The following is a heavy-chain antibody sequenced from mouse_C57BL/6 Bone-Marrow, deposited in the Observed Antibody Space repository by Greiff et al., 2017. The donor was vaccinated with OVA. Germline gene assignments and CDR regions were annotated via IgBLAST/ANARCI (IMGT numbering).Heavy chain of an antibody. V-gene: IGHV1-47*01. CDR1: GYTFTTYP. CDR2: FHPYNDDT. J-gene: IGHJ3*01. D-gene: IGHD2-4*01. Sequence: QVQLQQSGAELVKPGASVTMSCKASGYTFTTYPIEWMKQTHGKSLEWIGNFHPYNDDTKYNDKFKGKATLTVEKSSSTVYLELSRLTSDDDAVDDCARPGDYDGDWFAYWGQGTLVTVSA. CDR3: ARPGDYDGDWFAY.